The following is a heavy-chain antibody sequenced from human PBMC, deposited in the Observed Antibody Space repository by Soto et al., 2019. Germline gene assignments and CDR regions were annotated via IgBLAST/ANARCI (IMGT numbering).Heavy chain of an antibody. Sequence: HPGGSLRLSCAASGFTFSSYWMFWVRQAPGKGLEWVANIKPDGSEKYYVDSVKGRFTISRDNAKNSLYLQMSSLRAGDTALYYCAKAYNYAFDYWGQGTLVTVSS. CDR2: IKPDGSEK. D-gene: IGHD3-22*01. CDR3: AKAYNYAFDY. V-gene: IGHV3-7*01. CDR1: GFTFSSYW. J-gene: IGHJ4*02.